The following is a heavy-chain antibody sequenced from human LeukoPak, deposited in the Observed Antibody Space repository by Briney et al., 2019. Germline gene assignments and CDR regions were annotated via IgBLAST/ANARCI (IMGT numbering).Heavy chain of an antibody. Sequence: SVKVSCKASGGTFSSYAISWVRQAPGQGLEWMGRIIPILGIANYAQKFQGRVTITADKSTSAAYMELSSLRSEDTAVYYCARGAGDTHIDYWGQGTLVTVSS. V-gene: IGHV1-69*04. CDR1: GGTFSSYA. CDR3: ARGAGDTHIDY. J-gene: IGHJ4*02. D-gene: IGHD5-18*01. CDR2: IIPILGIA.